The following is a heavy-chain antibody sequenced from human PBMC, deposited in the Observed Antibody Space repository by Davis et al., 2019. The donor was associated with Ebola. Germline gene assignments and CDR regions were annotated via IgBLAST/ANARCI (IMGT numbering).Heavy chain of an antibody. CDR1: GGSIITYY. D-gene: IGHD1-26*01. CDR3: TASSGNYLDY. J-gene: IGHJ4*02. V-gene: IGHV4-4*07. CDR2: IYADGVT. Sequence: PSETLSLTCSVSGGSIITYYWSWIRQPAGKGLEWNGRIYADGVTNSNPSLNSLVTMSLDTSKNQLFMRLTSVTAADTAVYYCTASSGNYLDYWGQGTLVTVSS.